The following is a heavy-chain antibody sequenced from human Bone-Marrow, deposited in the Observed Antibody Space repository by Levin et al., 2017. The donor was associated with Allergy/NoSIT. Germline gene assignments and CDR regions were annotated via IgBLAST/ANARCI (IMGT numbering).Heavy chain of an antibody. CDR1: GGSIRTHY. CDR3: ARLGDAALSYWYFDL. CDR2: LSNTGNT. J-gene: IGHJ2*01. V-gene: IGHV4-59*08. Sequence: SETLSLTCTVSGGSIRTHYWSWIRQSPGKGLEWIGYLSNTGNTNSNPSLNSRVSISADTSKNQFSLQLTSWTAADTAVYFCARLGDAALSYWYFDLWGRGALVTVSS. D-gene: IGHD3-16*01.